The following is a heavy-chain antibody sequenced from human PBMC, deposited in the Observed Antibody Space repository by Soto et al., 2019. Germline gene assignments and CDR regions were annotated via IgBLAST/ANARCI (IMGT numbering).Heavy chain of an antibody. Sequence: QVQLVQSGAEVKKPGASVKVSCKASGYTFTSYDINWVRQATGQGLEWMGWMNPNSGNTGYAQKCKGRVTKTRNTSISTAYMELSSLNSEDTDVYYRAREAHSGGSDYWGQGTLVTVSS. V-gene: IGHV1-8*01. CDR1: GYTFTSYD. D-gene: IGHD1-26*01. CDR2: MNPNSGNT. J-gene: IGHJ4*02. CDR3: AREAHSGGSDY.